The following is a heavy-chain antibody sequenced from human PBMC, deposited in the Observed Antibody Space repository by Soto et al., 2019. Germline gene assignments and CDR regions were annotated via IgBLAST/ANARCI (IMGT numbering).Heavy chain of an antibody. D-gene: IGHD2-15*01. Sequence: LSLTCTVSGGSIYRSGYYWGWIRQPPGRGLEWIGNIDYNGVTYTNPSLKSRVTISRDTSKNQFSLKLTSVTAADTALYYCGKVLVGATGHTDSDSWGPGTLVTVSS. CDR2: IDYNGVT. J-gene: IGHJ4*02. CDR1: GGSIYRSGYY. V-gene: IGHV4-39*01. CDR3: GKVLVGATGHTDSDS.